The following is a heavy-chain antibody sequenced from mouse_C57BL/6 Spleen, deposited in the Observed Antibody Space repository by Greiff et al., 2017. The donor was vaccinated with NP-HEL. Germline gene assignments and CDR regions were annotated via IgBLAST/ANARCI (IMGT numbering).Heavy chain of an antibody. CDR3: ARGDYYGSSQAWFAY. D-gene: IGHD1-1*01. CDR2: ISDGGSYT. Sequence: EVHLVESGGGLVKPGGSLKLSCAASGFTFSSYAMSWVRQTPEKRLEWVATISDGGSYTYYLDNVKGRFTISRDKAKNNLYLQMSHLTSEYTSMYYCARGDYYGSSQAWFAYWGQGTLVTVSA. V-gene: IGHV5-4*01. J-gene: IGHJ3*01. CDR1: GFTFSSYA.